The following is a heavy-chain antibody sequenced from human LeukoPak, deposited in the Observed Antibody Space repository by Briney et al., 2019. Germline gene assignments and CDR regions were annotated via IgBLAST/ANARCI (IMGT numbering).Heavy chain of an antibody. CDR1: GFTFSDYA. D-gene: IGHD6-19*01. Sequence: GGSLRLSCAASGFTFSDYAMSWVRQAPGKGLEWVSTVSRSGGSRYYADSVQGRFTISRDNSRNTLFLQMNSLRAEDTAVYYCAKGNEWLVPGNFQHWGQGTLVTVSS. CDR2: VSRSGGSR. J-gene: IGHJ1*01. V-gene: IGHV3-23*01. CDR3: AKGNEWLVPGNFQH.